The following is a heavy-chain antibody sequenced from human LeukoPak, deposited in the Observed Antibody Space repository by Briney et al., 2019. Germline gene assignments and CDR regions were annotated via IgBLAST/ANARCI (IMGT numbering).Heavy chain of an antibody. CDR3: AKDNYGSPRAFDI. J-gene: IGHJ3*02. CDR2: IRYDGSNK. D-gene: IGHD1-26*01. CDR1: GFTLSSYG. V-gene: IGHV3-30*02. Sequence: GGSLRLSCAASGFTLSSYGMHWVRQAPGKGLEWVAFIRYDGSNKYYADSVKGRFTISRDNSKNTLYLQMNSLRAEDTAVYYCAKDNYGSPRAFDIWGQGTMVTVSS.